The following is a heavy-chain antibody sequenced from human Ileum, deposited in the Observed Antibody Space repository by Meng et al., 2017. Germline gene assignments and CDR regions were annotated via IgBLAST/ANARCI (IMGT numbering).Heavy chain of an antibody. J-gene: IGHJ4*02. CDR3: ARERRHYYGSGSFDY. D-gene: IGHD3-10*01. V-gene: IGHV4-4*02. Sequence: QVQLQESGPGLVKPSGTLSLTCAVSGGSIGSSNWWSWVRQPPGKGLEWIGEIYESGSTNYNPSLKSRVTISLDRSKDQFSLKLTSVTAADTAVYYCARERRHYYGSGSFDYWGQGILVTVSS. CDR2: IYESGST. CDR1: GGSIGSSNW.